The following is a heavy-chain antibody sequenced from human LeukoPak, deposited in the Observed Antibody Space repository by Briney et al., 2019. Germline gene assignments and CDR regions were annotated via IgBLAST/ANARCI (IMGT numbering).Heavy chain of an antibody. CDR2: INHSGST. V-gene: IGHV4-34*01. CDR3: ARHPNYYYYYMDV. J-gene: IGHJ6*03. CDR1: GGSFSGYY. Sequence: PSETLSLTCAVYGGSFSGYYWSWIRQPPAKGLEWIGEINHSGSTNYNPSLKSRVTISVDTSKNQFSLKLSSVTAADTAVYYCARHPNYYYYYMDVWGKGTTVTISS.